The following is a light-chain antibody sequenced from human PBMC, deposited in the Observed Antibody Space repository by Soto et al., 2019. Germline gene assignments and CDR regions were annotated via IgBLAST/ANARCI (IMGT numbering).Light chain of an antibody. CDR3: QQYSSYWT. Sequence: DIQMTQSPSTLSASVGDRVTITCRASQSISSWLAWYQKKPGKAPKFLIYDASNLESGVPSRFSGSGSGTEFPLTISSLQPDDFATYYCQQYSSYWTFGQGTKVDIK. J-gene: IGKJ1*01. CDR1: QSISSW. CDR2: DAS. V-gene: IGKV1-5*01.